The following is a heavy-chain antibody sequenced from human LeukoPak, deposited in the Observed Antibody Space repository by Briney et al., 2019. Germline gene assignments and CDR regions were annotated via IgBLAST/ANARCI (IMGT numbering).Heavy chain of an antibody. CDR2: IYHSGST. J-gene: IGHJ4*02. V-gene: IGHV4-30-2*01. Sequence: SETLSLTCAVSGGSISSGGYSWSWIRQPPGKGLEWIGYIYHSGSTYYNPSLKSRVTISVDRSKNQFSLKLSSVTAADTAVYYCARGGYYDSSGYYRPFDYWGQGTLVTVSS. CDR3: ARGGYYDSSGYYRPFDY. CDR1: GGSISSGGYS. D-gene: IGHD3-22*01.